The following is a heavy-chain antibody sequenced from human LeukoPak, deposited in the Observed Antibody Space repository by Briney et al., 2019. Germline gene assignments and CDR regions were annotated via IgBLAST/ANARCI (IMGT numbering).Heavy chain of an antibody. D-gene: IGHD4-17*01. V-gene: IGHV3-73*01. Sequence: HPRGSERLSCAASGFTFSGSAMHWVRRASGKGLEWVGRIRSKANSYAAAYAASVKGRFTISRDDSKNTAYLQMNSLKTEDTAVYYCTRLTATVTAYWGQGTLVTVSS. J-gene: IGHJ4*02. CDR3: TRLTATVTAY. CDR2: IRSKANSYAA. CDR1: GFTFSGSA.